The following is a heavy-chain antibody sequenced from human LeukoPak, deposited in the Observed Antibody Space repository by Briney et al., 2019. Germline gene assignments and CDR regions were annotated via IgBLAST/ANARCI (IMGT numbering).Heavy chain of an antibody. J-gene: IGHJ4*02. CDR3: ARVRYRLAETYIDY. Sequence: ASVTVSCKASGYSFTSHYMHWVRQAPGQGLEWMGWINPNSGGTNYAQKFQGRVTMTRDTSISTAYMELSRLRSDDTAVYYCARVRYRLAETYIDYWGQGTLVTVSS. CDR1: GYSFTSHY. CDR2: INPNSGGT. V-gene: IGHV1-2*02. D-gene: IGHD3-16*01.